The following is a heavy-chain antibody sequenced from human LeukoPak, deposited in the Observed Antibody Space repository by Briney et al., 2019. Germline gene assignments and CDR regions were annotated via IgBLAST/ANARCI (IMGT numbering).Heavy chain of an antibody. CDR3: AKSTEGRLYTAALKGRYYYGMDV. CDR2: ISGSGGST. CDR1: GFTFSSYA. D-gene: IGHD2-2*01. J-gene: IGHJ6*02. V-gene: IGHV3-23*01. Sequence: PGGSLRLSCAASGFTFSSYAMSWVRQAPGKGLEWASAISGSGGSTYYADSVKGRFTISRDNSKNTLYLQMNSLRAEDTAVYYCAKSTEGRLYTAALKGRYYYGMDVWGQGTTVTVSS.